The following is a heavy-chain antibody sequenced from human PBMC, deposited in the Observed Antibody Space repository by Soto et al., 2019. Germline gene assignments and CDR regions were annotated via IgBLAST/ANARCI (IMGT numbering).Heavy chain of an antibody. CDR1: GFTFSSYS. Sequence: GGSLRLSCAASGFTFSSYSMNWVRQAPGKGLEWVSYISSSSSTIYYADSVKGRFTISRDNAKNSLYLQMNSLRDEDTAVYYCARDHSSSWYCYYGTDVWGQGTTVTVSS. J-gene: IGHJ6*02. CDR2: ISSSSSTI. CDR3: ARDHSSSWYCYYGTDV. D-gene: IGHD6-13*01. V-gene: IGHV3-48*02.